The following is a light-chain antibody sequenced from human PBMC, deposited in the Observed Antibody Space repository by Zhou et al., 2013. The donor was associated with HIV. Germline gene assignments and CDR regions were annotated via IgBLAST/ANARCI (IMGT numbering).Light chain of an antibody. CDR2: QDS. CDR3: QVWDSGSDWV. CDR1: KLGDKY. J-gene: IGLJ3*02. V-gene: IGLV3-1*01. Sequence: SYELTQPPSVSVSPGQTASITCSGDKLGDKYACWYQQKPGQSPVLVIYQDSKRPSGIPERFSGSNSGNTATLTISGTQAMDEADYYCQVWDSGSDWVFGGGTKLTVL.